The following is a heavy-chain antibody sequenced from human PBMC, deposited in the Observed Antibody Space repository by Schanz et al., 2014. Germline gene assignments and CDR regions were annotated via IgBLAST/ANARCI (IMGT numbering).Heavy chain of an antibody. CDR2: ISYDGRHK. CDR3: AATTILAD. Sequence: QVQLVESGGGVVQPGRSLRLSCAASGFTFSGYGMHWVRQAPGKGLEWVAIISYDGRHKNYADSVKGRFTISRDNAKNTLYLQMNSLRDEDTAVYYCAATTILADWGQGTLVAVSS. J-gene: IGHJ4*02. V-gene: IGHV3-30*03. D-gene: IGHD3-3*01. CDR1: GFTFSGYG.